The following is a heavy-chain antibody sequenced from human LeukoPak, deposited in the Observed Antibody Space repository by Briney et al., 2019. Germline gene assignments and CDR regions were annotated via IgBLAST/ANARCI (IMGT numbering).Heavy chain of an antibody. J-gene: IGHJ3*02. V-gene: IGHV3-23*01. Sequence: GGSLRLSCAASGFTFTNYALSWVRQAPGKGLEWVSGISGSGGGTYYAPSVKGRFTISRDNSKNTLFLQMNSLRAEDTAVYYCAKDAYYYGSGGGAFDIWGQGTMVTVSS. CDR3: AKDAYYYGSGGGAFDI. CDR2: ISGSGGGT. D-gene: IGHD3-10*01. CDR1: GFTFTNYA.